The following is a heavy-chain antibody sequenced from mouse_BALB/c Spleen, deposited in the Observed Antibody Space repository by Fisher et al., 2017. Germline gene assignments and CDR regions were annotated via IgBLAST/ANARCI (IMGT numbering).Heavy chain of an antibody. Sequence: KFKGKATLTTDKSSSTAYMQLSRLTSEDSAVYFCARSRYYYAMDYWGQGTSVTVSS. J-gene: IGHJ4*01. CDR3: ARSRYYYAMDY. D-gene: IGHD2-12*01. V-gene: IGHV1-77*01.